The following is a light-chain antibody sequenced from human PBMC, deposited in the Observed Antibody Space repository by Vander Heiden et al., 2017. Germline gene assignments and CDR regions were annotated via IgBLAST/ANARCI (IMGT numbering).Light chain of an antibody. CDR1: QSVSSRY. CDR3: QQSIT. V-gene: IGKV3-20*01. Sequence: EIVLTQSPGSLSFSPGERATLSCRASQSVSSRYLAGDQQKPGQAHRLLSYGGSSRATGIADRFSASGSRTDFTLTNSRLETEDCEGDYCQQSITFGPGTKVDIK. CDR2: GGS. J-gene: IGKJ3*01.